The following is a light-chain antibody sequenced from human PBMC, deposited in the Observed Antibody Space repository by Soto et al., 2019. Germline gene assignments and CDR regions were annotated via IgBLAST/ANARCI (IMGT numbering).Light chain of an antibody. CDR1: QNFSRW. Sequence: DIQMTQSPSTLSASVGGRVTITCRANQNFSRWLAWYQQKPGKPPKLLVYDVSRLESGVPSRFSGSDSGTEFTLTISRLQPEDVAIYYCQQYGSLWTFGQGTKVEI. CDR2: DVS. V-gene: IGKV1-5*01. CDR3: QQYGSLWT. J-gene: IGKJ1*01.